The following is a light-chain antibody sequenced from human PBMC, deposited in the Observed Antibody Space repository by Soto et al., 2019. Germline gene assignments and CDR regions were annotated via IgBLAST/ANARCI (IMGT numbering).Light chain of an antibody. CDR1: NSNIGAGYD. Sequence: QYVLTQPPSVSGAPGQRVTISCTGYNSNIGAGYDVHWYQQLPGTAPKLLIYGNSNRPSGVPDRSSASKSGTSASLAITGLQAEDEADYYCQSYDSSLSGWVFGGGTKLTVL. J-gene: IGLJ3*02. CDR3: QSYDSSLSGWV. V-gene: IGLV1-40*01. CDR2: GNS.